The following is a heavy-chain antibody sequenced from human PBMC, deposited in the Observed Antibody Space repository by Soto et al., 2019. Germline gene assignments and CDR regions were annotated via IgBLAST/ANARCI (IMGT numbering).Heavy chain of an antibody. D-gene: IGHD1-1*01. CDR3: ARDMSTTNWFDP. CDR1: GFTFSSYA. V-gene: IGHV3-30-3*01. Sequence: QVQLVESGGGVVQPGRSLRLSCAASGFTFSSYAMHWVRQAPGKGLEWVAVISYDGSNTYYADSVKGRFTISRDNSKNTLYLQMNSLRAEDTAVYYCARDMSTTNWFDPWGHGTLVTVSS. CDR2: ISYDGSNT. J-gene: IGHJ5*02.